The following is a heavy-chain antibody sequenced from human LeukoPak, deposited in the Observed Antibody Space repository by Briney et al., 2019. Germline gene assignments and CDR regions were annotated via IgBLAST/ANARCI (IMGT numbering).Heavy chain of an antibody. CDR2: IYYSGST. CDR3: ARPYARYSDSSEGYDAFDI. Sequence: SETLSLTCTVSGGSISSYYWSWVRQPPGKGLEWIGYIYYSGSTNYNPSLKSRVTISVDTSKNQFSLKLSSVTAADTAVYYCARPYARYSDSSEGYDAFDIWGQGTMVTVSS. CDR1: GGSISSYY. J-gene: IGHJ3*02. D-gene: IGHD3-22*01. V-gene: IGHV4-59*12.